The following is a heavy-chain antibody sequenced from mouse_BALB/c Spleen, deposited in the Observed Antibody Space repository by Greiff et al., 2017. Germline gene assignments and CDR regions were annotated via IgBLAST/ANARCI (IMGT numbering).Heavy chain of an antibody. D-gene: IGHD1-1*01. Sequence: EVMLVESGGDLVKPGGSLKLSCAASGFTFSSYGMSWVRQTPDKRLEWVATISSGGSYTYYPDSVKGRFTISRDNAKNTLYLQMSSLKSEDTAMYYCARQGIITTVVYYYAMDYWGQGTSVTVSS. CDR2: ISSGGSYT. J-gene: IGHJ4*01. CDR3: ARQGIITTVVYYYAMDY. V-gene: IGHV5-6*01. CDR1: GFTFSSYG.